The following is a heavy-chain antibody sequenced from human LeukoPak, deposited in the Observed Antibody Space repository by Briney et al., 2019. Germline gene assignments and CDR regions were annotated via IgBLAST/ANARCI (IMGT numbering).Heavy chain of an antibody. CDR2: INPNSGGT. D-gene: IGHD3-16*01. Sequence: ASVKVSCKASGYTFTGYYMHWVRQAPGQGLEWMGWINPNSGGTNYAQKFQGRVTMTRDTSISTAYMELSRLRSDDTAVYYCASSLHYATGEYYYYYTDVWGKGTTVTVSS. CDR1: GYTFTGYY. V-gene: IGHV1-2*02. CDR3: ASSLHYATGEYYYYYTDV. J-gene: IGHJ6*03.